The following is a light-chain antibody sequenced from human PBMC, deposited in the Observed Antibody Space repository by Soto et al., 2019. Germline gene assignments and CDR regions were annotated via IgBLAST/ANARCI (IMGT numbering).Light chain of an antibody. CDR3: LHHNSFPWT. J-gene: IGKJ1*01. V-gene: IGKV1-5*03. CDR1: QTISSW. CDR2: KAS. Sequence: DIQMTQSPXTXXXXLXXXVTITCXASQTISSWLAWYQQKPGKAPKLLIYKASTLKSGVPSRFSGSGFGTEFTLTISGLQPEDFATYYCLHHNSFPWTFGQGTKVDIK.